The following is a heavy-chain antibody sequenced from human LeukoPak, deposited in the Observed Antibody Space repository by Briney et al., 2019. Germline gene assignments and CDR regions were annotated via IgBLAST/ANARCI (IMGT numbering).Heavy chain of an antibody. Sequence: SQTLSLTCAVSGGSVSSGGYSWSWIRHPPGKGLEWIAYIYPSGSSYYNPSLMSRVTISVNRSKNQFSLKLTFVTAADTAVYYCARGVVAYYYDSSTYYDSWGQGALVTVSS. CDR1: GGSVSSGGYS. D-gene: IGHD3-22*01. CDR2: IYPSGSS. V-gene: IGHV4-30-2*01. CDR3: ARGVVAYYYDSSTYYDS. J-gene: IGHJ5*01.